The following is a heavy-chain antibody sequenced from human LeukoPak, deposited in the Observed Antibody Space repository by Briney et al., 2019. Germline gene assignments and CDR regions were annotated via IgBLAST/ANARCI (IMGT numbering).Heavy chain of an antibody. V-gene: IGHV3-23*01. CDR1: GFTFSNYA. CDR2: ISGGGGST. J-gene: IGHJ5*02. CDR3: AKVRDSATVTGRFDN. D-gene: IGHD4-17*01. Sequence: GGSLRLSCAASGFTFSNYALSLGRQAPGKGLEWVSGISGGGGSTYYADSVKGRFTISSDKSKNTLYLQMDSLRAEDTGVYYCAKVRDSATVTGRFDNWGQGTMVTVSS.